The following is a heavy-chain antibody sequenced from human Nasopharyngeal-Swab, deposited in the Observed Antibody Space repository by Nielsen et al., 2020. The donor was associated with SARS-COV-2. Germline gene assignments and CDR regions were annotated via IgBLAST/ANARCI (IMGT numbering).Heavy chain of an antibody. CDR1: GGSISSYY. D-gene: IGHD3-22*01. CDR2: IYYSGST. V-gene: IGHV4-59*08. CDR3: ARQYYDSSGYLESDYFDY. J-gene: IGHJ4*02. Sequence: SETLSLTCTVSGGSISSYYWSWIRQPPGKGLEWIGYIYYSGSTNYNPSLKSRVTISVDTSKNQFSLKLSSVTAADTAVYYCARQYYDSSGYLESDYFDYWGQGTLVTVSS.